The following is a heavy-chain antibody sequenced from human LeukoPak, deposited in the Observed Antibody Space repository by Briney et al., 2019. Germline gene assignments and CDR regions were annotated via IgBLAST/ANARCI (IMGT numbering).Heavy chain of an antibody. V-gene: IGHV1-69*05. CDR1: GGTFSSYA. CDR2: IIPIFGTA. J-gene: IGHJ4*02. CDR3: ASSHVEYDGSGYYLDY. Sequence: GSSVKVSCKASGGTFSSYAISWVRQAPGQGLEWMGGIIPIFGTANYAQKFQGRVTITTAESTSTAYMELSSLRSEDTAVYYCASSHVEYDGSGYYLDYWGQGTLVTVPS. D-gene: IGHD3-22*01.